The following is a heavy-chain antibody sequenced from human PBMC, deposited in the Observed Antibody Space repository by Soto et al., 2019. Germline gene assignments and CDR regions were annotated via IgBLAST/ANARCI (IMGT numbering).Heavy chain of an antibody. CDR2: ISSSSSYT. J-gene: IGHJ6*02. CDR3: ARDLQSSYSSYYYYYGMDV. D-gene: IGHD6-13*01. CDR1: GFTFSDYY. Sequence: GGSLRLSCAASGFTFSDYYMSWIRQAPGKGLEWVSYISSSSSYTNYADSVKGRFTISRDNAKNSLYLQMNSLRAEDTAVYYCARDLQSSYSSYYYYYGMDVWGQGTTVTVSS. V-gene: IGHV3-11*06.